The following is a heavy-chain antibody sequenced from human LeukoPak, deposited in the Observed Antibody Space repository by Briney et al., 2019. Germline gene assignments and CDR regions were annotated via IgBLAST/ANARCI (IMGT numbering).Heavy chain of an antibody. CDR3: ARGRGNLLHYFDY. CDR1: GGSICSYY. D-gene: IGHD4-23*01. V-gene: IGHV4-59*01. Sequence: KTSETLSLTCSVSGGSICSYYWSWIRQPPGKGLEWIGYIYYSGSTNYNPSLKSRVTISVDTSKNQFSLKLSSLTAADTAVYYCARGRGNLLHYFDYWGQGTLVTVSS. J-gene: IGHJ4*02. CDR2: IYYSGST.